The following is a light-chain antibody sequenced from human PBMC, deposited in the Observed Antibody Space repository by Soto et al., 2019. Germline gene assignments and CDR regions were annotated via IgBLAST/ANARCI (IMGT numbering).Light chain of an antibody. CDR3: AAWGDSLTGVV. CDR1: SSNIGSNY. Sequence: QSVLTQPPSASATPGQRVTISCSGSSSNIGSNYVYWYQQLPGTAPKLLIYRNNQRPSGVPDRFSGSKSGTSASLAISGLRSEEEAYYYCAAWGDSLTGVVFGGGTKVTDL. CDR2: RNN. J-gene: IGLJ6*01. V-gene: IGLV1-47*01.